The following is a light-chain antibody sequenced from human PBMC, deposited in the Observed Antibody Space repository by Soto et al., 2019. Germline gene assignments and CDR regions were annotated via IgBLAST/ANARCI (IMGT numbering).Light chain of an antibody. CDR3: QQYHSYWT. CDR2: AAS. Sequence: IPRAATPSLRSGGTGSRVNNPFRASQGISSYLAWYQQKPGKAPKLLIYAASTLQSGVPQRFRGSGPGTQFTLTISSLQTHDFSTYYCQQYHSYWTFGQGTKVDIK. CDR1: QGISSY. V-gene: IGKV1-8*01. J-gene: IGKJ1*01.